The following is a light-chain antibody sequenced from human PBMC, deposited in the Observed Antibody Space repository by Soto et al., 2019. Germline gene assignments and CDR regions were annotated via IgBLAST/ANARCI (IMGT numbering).Light chain of an antibody. CDR2: SNN. V-gene: IGLV1-44*01. J-gene: IGLJ1*01. Sequence: QLVLTQPPSASGTPGQRVTISCSGSSSNIGSNTVNWYQQLPGTAPKLLIYSNNQRPSGVPDRFSGSKSGTSASLAITGRQAEDESHYYCQSYDKRLTADVFGTGTKLTVL. CDR3: QSYDKRLTADV. CDR1: SSNIGSNT.